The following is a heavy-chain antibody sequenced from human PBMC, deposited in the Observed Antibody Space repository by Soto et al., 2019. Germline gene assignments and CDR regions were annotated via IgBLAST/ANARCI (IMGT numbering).Heavy chain of an antibody. J-gene: IGHJ4*02. CDR1: GFTFDDYA. CDR2: ISCTGSST. D-gene: IGHD6-19*01. CDR3: AKAGGIAVPGTHLDY. Sequence: GGSLRLSCAASGFTFDDYAMHWVRQAPGKGLEWVSGISCTGSSTNYADSVEGRFTISRDNSKNTLYLQMSSLRAEDTAVYYCAKAGGIAVPGTHLDYWGQGTLVTVSS. V-gene: IGHV3-23*01.